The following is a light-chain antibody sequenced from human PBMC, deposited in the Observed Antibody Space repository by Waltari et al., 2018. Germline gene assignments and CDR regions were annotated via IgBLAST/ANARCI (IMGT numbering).Light chain of an antibody. CDR1: SRDIGRYNV. V-gene: IGLV2-23*02. CDR3: SSYAGSVV. CDR2: GVN. Sequence: QSALTQPASVSGSRGQSITISCTGSSRDIGRYNVVSWYQHHPGKAPKLLIYGVNTRPSGVSNRFSGSKSGNTASLTISGLQAEDEADYYCSSYAGSVVFGGGTKLTVL. J-gene: IGLJ3*02.